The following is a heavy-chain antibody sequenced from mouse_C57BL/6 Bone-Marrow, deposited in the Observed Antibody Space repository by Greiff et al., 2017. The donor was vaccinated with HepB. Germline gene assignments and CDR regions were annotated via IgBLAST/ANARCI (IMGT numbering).Heavy chain of an antibody. Sequence: VQLQQPGAELVKPGASVKVSCKASGYTFTSYWMHWVKQRPGQGLEWIGRIHPSDSDTNYNQKFKGKATLTVDKSSSTAYMQLSSLTSEDSAVYHCAISYSNYRYYFDYWGQGTTLTVSS. CDR3: AISYSNYRYYFDY. CDR1: GYTFTSYW. CDR2: IHPSDSDT. D-gene: IGHD2-5*01. V-gene: IGHV1-74*01. J-gene: IGHJ2*01.